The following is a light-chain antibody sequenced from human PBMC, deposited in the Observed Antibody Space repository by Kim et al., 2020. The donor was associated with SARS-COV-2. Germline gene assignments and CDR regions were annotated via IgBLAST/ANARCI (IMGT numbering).Light chain of an antibody. V-gene: IGLV3-19*01. CDR3: NSRDSSGDHMV. CDR2: GPN. J-gene: IGLJ2*01. Sequence: SSGLTQDPTVSVALGQTVRITCQGDSLRRNYASWYQQKPGQAPVLVIYGPNNRPSGIPDRFSGSSSGKTASLTISGAQGEDEADYYCNSRDSSGDHMVFGGGTKVTVL. CDR1: SLRRNY.